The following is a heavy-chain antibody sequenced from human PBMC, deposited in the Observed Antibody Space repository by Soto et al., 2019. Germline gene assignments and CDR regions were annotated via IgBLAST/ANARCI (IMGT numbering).Heavy chain of an antibody. CDR2: IVVGSGKA. CDR1: GFTFSGPA. CDR3: TGDTYGPDY. J-gene: IGHJ4*01. D-gene: IGHD2-8*01. Sequence: SVKVSCKTSGFTFSGPAVQWVRQIRGQGLEWIGWIVVGSGKAKYAPKFQQRVTISRDKSTNTAYLEVNSLRHGDTAIYYCTGDTYGPDYLG. V-gene: IGHV1-58*01.